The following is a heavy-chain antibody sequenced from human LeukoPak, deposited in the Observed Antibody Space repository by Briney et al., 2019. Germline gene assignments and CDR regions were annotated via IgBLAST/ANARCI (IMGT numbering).Heavy chain of an antibody. D-gene: IGHD3-3*01. CDR1: GYTFTGYY. Sequence: ASVKVSCKASGYTFTGYYFHWVRQAPGKGLEWMGGFDPEDGETIYAQKFQGRVTMTEDTSTDTAYMELSSLRSEDTAVYYCATDRITIFGVVITRYAFDIWGQGTMVTVSS. CDR3: ATDRITIFGVVITRYAFDI. J-gene: IGHJ3*02. CDR2: FDPEDGET. V-gene: IGHV1-24*01.